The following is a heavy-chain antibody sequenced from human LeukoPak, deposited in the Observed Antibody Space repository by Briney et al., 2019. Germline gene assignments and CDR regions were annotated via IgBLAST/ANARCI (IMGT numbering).Heavy chain of an antibody. CDR2: ISSSSSYI. V-gene: IGHV3-21*01. J-gene: IGHJ4*02. CDR3: AREGAASDIPD. Sequence: GGSLRLSCAASGFTFSSYSMNWVRQAPGKGLEWVSSISSSSSYIYYADSVKGRFTISRDNAKNTLYLQMNSLRAEDTAVYYCAREGAASDIPDWGQGTLVTVSS. D-gene: IGHD2-21*02. CDR1: GFTFSSYS.